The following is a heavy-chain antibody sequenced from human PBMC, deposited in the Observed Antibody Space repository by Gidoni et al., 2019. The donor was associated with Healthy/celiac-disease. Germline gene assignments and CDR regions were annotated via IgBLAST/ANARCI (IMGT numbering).Heavy chain of an antibody. V-gene: IGHV3-30*18. CDR2: ISYDGSNK. D-gene: IGHD3-22*01. Sequence: QVQLVESGGGVVQPGSSLRLSCAASGFTFSLYGMHWVRQAPGKGLEWVAVISYDGSNKYYADSVKGRFTISRDNSKNTLYLQMNSLRAEDTAVDYCAKTYYYDSSGPPLGYWGQGTLVTVSS. CDR3: AKTYYYDSSGPPLGY. J-gene: IGHJ4*02. CDR1: GFTFSLYG.